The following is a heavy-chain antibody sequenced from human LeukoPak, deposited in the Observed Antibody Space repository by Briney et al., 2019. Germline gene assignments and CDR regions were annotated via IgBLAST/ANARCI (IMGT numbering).Heavy chain of an antibody. CDR2: MNPNSGNT. CDR1: GYTFTGYY. CDR3: ALWGCSSTSCYPSYYYYGMDV. J-gene: IGHJ6*02. V-gene: IGHV1-8*02. D-gene: IGHD2-2*01. Sequence: AASVKVSCKASGYTFTGYYMHWVRQATGQGLEWMGWMNPNSGNTGYAQKFQGRVTMTRNTSISTAYMELSSLRSEDTAVYYCALWGCSSTSCYPSYYYYGMDVWGQGTTVTVSS.